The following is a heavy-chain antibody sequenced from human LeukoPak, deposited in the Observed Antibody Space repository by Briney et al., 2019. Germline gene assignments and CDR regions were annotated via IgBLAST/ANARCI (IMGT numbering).Heavy chain of an antibody. D-gene: IGHD3-10*01. CDR3: ARDGYGSGSDGPFGY. Sequence: SETLSLTCTVSGGSISSSSYYWGWIRQPPGKGLEWIGSIYYSGSTNYNPSLESRVTISVDTSKNQFSLKLSSVTAADTAVYYCARDGYGSGSDGPFGYWGQGTLVTVSS. V-gene: IGHV4-39*07. CDR1: GGSISSSSYY. CDR2: IYYSGST. J-gene: IGHJ4*02.